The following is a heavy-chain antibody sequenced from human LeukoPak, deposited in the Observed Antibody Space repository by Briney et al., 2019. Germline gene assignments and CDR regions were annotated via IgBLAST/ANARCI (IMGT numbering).Heavy chain of an antibody. V-gene: IGHV3-7*01. CDR1: GFTFSSYW. CDR2: INKDGSQE. Sequence: PGGSLRLSCVTSGFTFSSYWMSWVHQAPGKGLEWVANINKDGSQEYYVDSVKGRFAISRDNAKNSMYLQMNSLRVDDTAVYHCARYNAASDYWGQGTLVTVSS. CDR3: ARYNAASDY. D-gene: IGHD1-14*01. J-gene: IGHJ4*02.